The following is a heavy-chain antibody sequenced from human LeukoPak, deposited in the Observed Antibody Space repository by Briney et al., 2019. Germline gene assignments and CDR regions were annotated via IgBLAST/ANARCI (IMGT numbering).Heavy chain of an antibody. CDR3: ARDGLSSSNWPFDY. J-gene: IGHJ4*02. Sequence: PSETLSLTCTVSDYSISSGYYWGWIRQPPGKGQEWIGSIYHSGSTYNNPSLKSRVTISVDTSQNQFSLKLSSVTAADTAVYYCARDGLSSSNWPFDYWGQGTLVTVSS. CDR1: DYSISSGYY. D-gene: IGHD6-13*01. V-gene: IGHV4-38-2*02. CDR2: IYHSGST.